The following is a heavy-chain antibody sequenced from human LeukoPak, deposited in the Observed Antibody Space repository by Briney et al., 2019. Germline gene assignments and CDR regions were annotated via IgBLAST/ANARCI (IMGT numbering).Heavy chain of an antibody. V-gene: IGHV3-23*01. Sequence: GGSLRLSCAASGFTFSSYAMSWVRQAPGKGLEWVSAISASGGSTYYADSMKGRFTISRDNSKNTVYLQMNSLRAEDTAIYYCAKDTYTSIIVVPAATRFDPWGQGTLVTVSS. CDR1: GFTFSSYA. CDR2: ISASGGST. CDR3: AKDTYTSIIVVPAATRFDP. D-gene: IGHD2-2*01. J-gene: IGHJ5*02.